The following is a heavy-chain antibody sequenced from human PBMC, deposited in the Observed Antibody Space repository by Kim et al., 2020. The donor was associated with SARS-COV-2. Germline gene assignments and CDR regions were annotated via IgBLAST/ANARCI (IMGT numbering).Heavy chain of an antibody. Sequence: GGSLRLSCAASGFTLSSYAMSWVRQAPGKGLEWVSGLTSGGATFYADSVKGRFTISRDNSKNTLYLQMNSLRAEDTAVYYCAKVIRHRQLDYWGQGTLVTVSS. J-gene: IGHJ4*02. CDR3: AKVIRHRQLDY. V-gene: IGHV3-23*01. D-gene: IGHD3-22*01. CDR2: LTSGGAT. CDR1: GFTLSSYA.